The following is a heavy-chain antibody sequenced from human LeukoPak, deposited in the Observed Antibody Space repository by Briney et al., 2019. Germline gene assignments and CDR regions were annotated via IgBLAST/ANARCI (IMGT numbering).Heavy chain of an antibody. V-gene: IGHV1-8*01. CDR2: MNPNSGNT. CDR1: GYTFTSYD. CDR3: ARGSVESSPMETTYYYYGMDV. D-gene: IGHD1-7*01. J-gene: IGHJ6*02. Sequence: ASVKVSCKASGYTFTSYDINWVRQATGQGLEWMGWMNPNSGNTGYAQKFQGRVTMTRNTSISTAYMELSSLRSEDTALYYCARGSVESSPMETTYYYYGMDVWGQGTTVTVSS.